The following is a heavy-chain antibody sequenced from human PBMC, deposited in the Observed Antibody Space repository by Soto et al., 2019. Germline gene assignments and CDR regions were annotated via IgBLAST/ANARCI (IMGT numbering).Heavy chain of an antibody. J-gene: IGHJ6*02. CDR1: GGSISSGGYY. CDR3: ARSHYCSGGSCYCLGPYGMDV. D-gene: IGHD2-15*01. CDR2: IYYSGST. V-gene: IGHV4-31*03. Sequence: SETLSLTCTVSGGSISSGGYYWSWIRQHPGKGLEWIGYIYYSGSTYYNPSLKSRVTISVDTSKNQFSLKLSSVTAADTAVYYCARSHYCSGGSCYCLGPYGMDVWGQGTTVTVSS.